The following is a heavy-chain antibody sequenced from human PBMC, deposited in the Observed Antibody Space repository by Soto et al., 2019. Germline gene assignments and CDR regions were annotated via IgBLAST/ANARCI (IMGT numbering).Heavy chain of an antibody. CDR1: GGSFSGYY. J-gene: IGHJ4*02. CDR3: ARISSIAARRYFDY. CDR2: INHSGST. V-gene: IGHV4-34*01. D-gene: IGHD6-6*01. Sequence: TSETLSLTCAVYGGSFSGYYWSWIRQPPGKGLEWIGEINHSGSTNYNPSLKSRVTISVDTSKNQFSLKLSSVTAADTAVYYCARISSIAARRYFDYWGQGTLVTVSS.